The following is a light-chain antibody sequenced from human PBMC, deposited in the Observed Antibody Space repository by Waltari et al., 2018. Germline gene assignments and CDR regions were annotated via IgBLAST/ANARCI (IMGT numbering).Light chain of an antibody. Sequence: DIQMTQSPSSLSASVGDTGIMTCRASQRITPYLTWYQQKPGKAPTLLIFTASTLQSGVPSRFSGSGSETDFTLTISGLQPEDFATYYCQQSFRFPFTFGPGTKVDMK. V-gene: IGKV1-39*01. CDR1: QRITPY. CDR2: TAS. J-gene: IGKJ3*01. CDR3: QQSFRFPFT.